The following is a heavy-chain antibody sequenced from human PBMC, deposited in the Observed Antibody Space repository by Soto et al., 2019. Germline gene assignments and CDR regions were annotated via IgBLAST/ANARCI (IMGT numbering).Heavy chain of an antibody. CDR1: GFTFDDYA. V-gene: IGHV3-43D*04. CDR2: ISWDGGST. Sequence: GESLKISCXASGFTFDDYAMHWVRQAPGKGLEWVSLISWDGGSTYYADSVKGRFTISRDNSKNSLYLQMNSLRAEDTALYYCAKDSQDSNYFDYWGQGTLVTVSS. J-gene: IGHJ4*02. D-gene: IGHD4-4*01. CDR3: AKDSQDSNYFDY.